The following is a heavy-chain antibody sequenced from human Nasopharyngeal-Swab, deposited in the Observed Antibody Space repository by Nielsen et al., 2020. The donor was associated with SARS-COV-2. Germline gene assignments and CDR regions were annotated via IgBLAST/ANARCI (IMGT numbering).Heavy chain of an antibody. CDR1: GGTFSSYA. J-gene: IGHJ6*02. CDR3: ARDRQQLDYYYYGMDV. Sequence: VKVSCKASGGTFSSYAISWVRQAPGQGLEWMGGIIPIFGTANYAQKFQGRVTITADESTSTAYMELSSLRSEDTAVYYCARDRQQLDYYYYGMDVWGQGTTVTVSS. V-gene: IGHV1-69*13. D-gene: IGHD4-11*01. CDR2: IIPIFGTA.